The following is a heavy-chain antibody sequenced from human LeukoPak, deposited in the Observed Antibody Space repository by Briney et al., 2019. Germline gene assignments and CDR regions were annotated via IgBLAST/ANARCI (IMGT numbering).Heavy chain of an antibody. CDR3: ARVYGDY. V-gene: IGHV3-48*01. CDR2: ISSSSSTI. Sequence: QPGGSLRLTCAASGFTFSSYSMNWARQAPGKGPEWVSYISSSSSTIYYADSVKGRFTISRDNAKNSLYLQMNSLRAEDTAVYYCARVYGDYWGQGTLVTVSS. J-gene: IGHJ4*02. CDR1: GFTFSSYS. D-gene: IGHD3-10*01.